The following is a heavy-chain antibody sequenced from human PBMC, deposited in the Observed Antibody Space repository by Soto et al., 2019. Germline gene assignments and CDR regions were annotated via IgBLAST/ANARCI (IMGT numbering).Heavy chain of an antibody. CDR2: IYHSGST. CDR1: GYSISSGYY. Sequence: PSETLSLTCAVSGYSISSGYYWGWIRQPPGKGLEWIGSIYHSGSTYYNPSLKSRVTISVDTSKNQFSMKLSHVTDADTAAYYCARDNFRYCSSTSCRGRPILWNYYYYGMDVWGQGNKV. V-gene: IGHV4-38-2*02. CDR3: ARDNFRYCSSTSCRGRPILWNYYYYGMDV. D-gene: IGHD2-2*01. J-gene: IGHJ6*02.